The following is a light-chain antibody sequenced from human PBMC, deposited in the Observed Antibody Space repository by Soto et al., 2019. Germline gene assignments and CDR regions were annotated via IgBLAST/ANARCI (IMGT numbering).Light chain of an antibody. CDR1: QKIDYC. V-gene: IGKV1-5*03. J-gene: IGKJ2*01. Sequence: DIQMTQSPSTRLASVGDRVPITCRANQKIDYCLAGYRQKPGKAPRLVIYKASSLETGVPSRFSASGSGTEFTLTISSLQPDDFATYYCQQYSTYSYTFGQGTKLEIK. CDR3: QQYSTYSYT. CDR2: KAS.